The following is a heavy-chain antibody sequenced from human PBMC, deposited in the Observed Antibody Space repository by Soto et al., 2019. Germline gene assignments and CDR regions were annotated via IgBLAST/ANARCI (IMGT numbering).Heavy chain of an antibody. CDR1: GGTFSSYA. CDR3: ARGPRLWFGEMQYYYYGMDV. J-gene: IGHJ6*02. D-gene: IGHD3-10*01. CDR2: IIPIFGTA. V-gene: IGHV1-69*01. Sequence: QVQLVQSGAEVKKPGSSVKVSCKASGGTFSSYAISWVRQAPGQGLEWMGGIIPIFGTANYAQKFQGRVTITADESTSTAYMEPSSLRSEDTAVYYCARGPRLWFGEMQYYYYGMDVWGQGTTVTVSS.